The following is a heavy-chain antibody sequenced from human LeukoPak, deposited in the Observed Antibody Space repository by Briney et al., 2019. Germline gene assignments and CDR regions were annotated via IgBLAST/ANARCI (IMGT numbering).Heavy chain of an antibody. CDR1: GGSLSGYY. CDR3: ARRGEWTSWNFDY. D-gene: IGHD3-16*01. CDR2: INYSGST. Sequence: PSETLSLTCAVNGGSLSGYYWSWIRQPPGKGLEWIGEINYSGSTIYNPSLKSRVTMSIDTTKKQFSLKLTSLTAADTAVYYCARRGEWTSWNFDYWDQGSLVTVSS. J-gene: IGHJ4*02. V-gene: IGHV4-34*01.